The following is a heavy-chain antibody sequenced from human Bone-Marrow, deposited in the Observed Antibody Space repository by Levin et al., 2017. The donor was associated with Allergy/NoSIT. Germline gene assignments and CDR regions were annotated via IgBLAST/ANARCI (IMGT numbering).Heavy chain of an antibody. J-gene: IGHJ6*02. D-gene: IGHD3-10*01. V-gene: IGHV3-21*01. CDR2: IRSAGTYI. Sequence: KPGGSLRLSCAASGFSFSTYTMHWVRQAPGKGLEWVSSIRSAGTYIHYADSVKGRFTISRDNANNSLSLEMRSLRAEDTALYYCARGGGSQKGGLDVWGQGTTVTVSS. CDR1: GFSFSTYT. CDR3: ARGGGSQKGGLDV.